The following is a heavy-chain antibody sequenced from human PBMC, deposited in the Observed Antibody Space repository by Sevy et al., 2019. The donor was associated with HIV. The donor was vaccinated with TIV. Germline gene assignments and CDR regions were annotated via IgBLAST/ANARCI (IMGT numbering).Heavy chain of an antibody. CDR3: ARSRVITGTFDY. CDR1: GGSISGYY. J-gene: IGHJ4*02. CDR2: ISYSGST. D-gene: IGHD1-20*01. Sequence: SETLSLTCTVSGGSISGYYWSWIRQPPGKGLEWIGYISYSGSTNYNPSLKSRVTISLDTSKNDFSLKLSSVTAADTAVYYCARSRVITGTFDYWGQGTLVTVSS. V-gene: IGHV4-59*01.